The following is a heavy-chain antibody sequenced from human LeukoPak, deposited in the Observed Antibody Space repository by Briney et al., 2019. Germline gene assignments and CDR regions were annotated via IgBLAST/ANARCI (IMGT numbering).Heavy chain of an antibody. J-gene: IGHJ4*02. CDR2: ISGSGGST. V-gene: IGHV3-23*01. CDR1: GFTFSSYA. CDR3: AKDGAPYYDYVWGVSGLDY. D-gene: IGHD3-16*01. Sequence: PGGSLRLSCAASGFTFSSYAMSWVRQAPGKGLEWVSAISGSGGSTYYADSVKGRFTISRDNSKNTLYLQMNSLRAEDTAVYYCAKDGAPYYDYVWGVSGLDYWGQGTLVTVSS.